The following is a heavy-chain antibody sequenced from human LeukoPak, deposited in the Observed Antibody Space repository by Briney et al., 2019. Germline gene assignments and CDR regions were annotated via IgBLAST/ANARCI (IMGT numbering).Heavy chain of an antibody. CDR3: ARDGDQWLVCAFDI. Sequence: PGGSLRLSCAASGFTFSSYSMNWVRQAPGKGLEWVSSISSSSSYIYYADSVKGRFTISRDNAKNSLYLQMNSLRAEDTAVYYCARDGDQWLVCAFDIWGQGTMVTVSS. V-gene: IGHV3-21*01. J-gene: IGHJ3*02. CDR1: GFTFSSYS. CDR2: ISSSSSYI. D-gene: IGHD6-19*01.